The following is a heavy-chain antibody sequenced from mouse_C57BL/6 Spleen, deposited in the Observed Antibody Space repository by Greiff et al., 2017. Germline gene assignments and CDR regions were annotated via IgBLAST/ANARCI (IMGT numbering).Heavy chain of an antibody. CDR2: IDPSDSYT. Sequence: QVQLQQPGAELVMPGASVKLSCKASGYTFTSYWMHWVKPRPGQGLEWIGEIDPSDSYTNYNQKFKGKSTLTVDKSSSTAYMQLSSLTSEDSAVYYCARGASMDYWGQGTSVTVAS. V-gene: IGHV1-69*01. CDR1: GYTFTSYW. J-gene: IGHJ4*01. CDR3: ARGASMDY.